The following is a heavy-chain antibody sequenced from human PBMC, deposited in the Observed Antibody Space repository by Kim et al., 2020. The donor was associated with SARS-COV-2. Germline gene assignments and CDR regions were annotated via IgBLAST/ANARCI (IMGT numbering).Heavy chain of an antibody. J-gene: IGHJ3*02. CDR1: GYSFTNYW. D-gene: IGHD3-22*01. CDR2: IYPGDSDT. V-gene: IGHV5-51*01. CDR3: ARTNVHYYGSSAYAPDAFDI. Sequence: GESLKISCKASGYSFTNYWIGWVRKMPGKGLELMGIIYPGDSDTRYSPSFQGQVTISADKAISTAYLQWSSLRASDTAIYYCARTNVHYYGSSAYAPDAFDIWGQGTMVTVSS.